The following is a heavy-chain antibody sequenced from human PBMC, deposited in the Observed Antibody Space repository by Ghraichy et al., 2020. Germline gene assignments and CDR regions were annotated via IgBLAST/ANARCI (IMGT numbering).Heavy chain of an antibody. CDR1: GESFSGYY. D-gene: IGHD1-26*01. CDR3: ARGHTGSYFRSYFFGY. J-gene: IGHJ4*02. Sequence: SETLSLTCAVYGESFSGYYWTWIRQPPGKGLEWIGEINHSGSTNYSPSLKSRVTISVDTSKNQFSLNLSSVTAADTAVYYCARGHTGSYFRSYFFGYWGQGTPVTVSS. V-gene: IGHV4-34*01. CDR2: INHSGST.